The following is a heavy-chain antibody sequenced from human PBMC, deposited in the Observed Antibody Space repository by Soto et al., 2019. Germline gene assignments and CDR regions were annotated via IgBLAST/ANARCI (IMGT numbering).Heavy chain of an antibody. D-gene: IGHD3-3*01. CDR3: ARHRYYDFWSGYYNYYYYGMDV. CDR1: GGPISGSSYY. Sequence: SATRALTCTVSGGPISGSSYYWGWIRQPPGKGLEWIGSIYYSGSTYYNPSLKSRVTISVDTSKNQFSLKLSSVTAADTAVYYCARHRYYDFWSGYYNYYYYGMDVWGQGTTVTVSS. CDR2: IYYSGST. J-gene: IGHJ6*02. V-gene: IGHV4-39*01.